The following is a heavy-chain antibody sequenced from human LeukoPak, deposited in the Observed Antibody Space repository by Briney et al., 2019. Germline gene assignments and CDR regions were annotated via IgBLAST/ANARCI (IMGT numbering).Heavy chain of an antibody. Sequence: GRSLRLSCAASGFTFSSYGMHGVRQAPGKGLEGVAVIWYDGSNKYYADSVKRRFAISRDNSKNTLYLQMNSVRGEDTAVYYCASGRYYGSGTKWTAFDIWGQGTILTVSS. CDR2: IWYDGSNK. CDR1: GFTFSSYG. J-gene: IGHJ3*02. D-gene: IGHD3-10*01. V-gene: IGHV3-33*01. CDR3: ASGRYYGSGTKWTAFDI.